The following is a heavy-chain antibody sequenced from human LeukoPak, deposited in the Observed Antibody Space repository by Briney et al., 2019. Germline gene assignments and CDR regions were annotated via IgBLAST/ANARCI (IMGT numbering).Heavy chain of an antibody. J-gene: IGHJ4*02. Sequence: PGGSLRLSCAASGFTFSSYWMHWVRQAPGKGLVWVSRINSDGSSTSYADPVKGRFTISRDNAKNTLYLQMNSLRAEDTAVYYCASSTGIAAAEFDYWGQGTLVTVSS. CDR3: ASSTGIAAAEFDY. CDR1: GFTFSSYW. D-gene: IGHD6-13*01. CDR2: INSDGSST. V-gene: IGHV3-74*01.